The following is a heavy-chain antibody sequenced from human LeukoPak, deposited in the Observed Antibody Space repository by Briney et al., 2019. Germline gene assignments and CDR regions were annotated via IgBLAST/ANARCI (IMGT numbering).Heavy chain of an antibody. CDR2: ISGSGGST. CDR3: ARSLMVRGVSPFDY. J-gene: IGHJ4*02. Sequence: GGSLRLSCTASGFTFSSYAMSWVRQAPGKGLEWVSAISGSGGSTYYADSVKGRFTISRDNSKNTLYLQMNSLRAGDTAVYYCARSLMVRGVSPFDYWGQGTLVTVSS. D-gene: IGHD3-10*01. CDR1: GFTFSSYA. V-gene: IGHV3-23*01.